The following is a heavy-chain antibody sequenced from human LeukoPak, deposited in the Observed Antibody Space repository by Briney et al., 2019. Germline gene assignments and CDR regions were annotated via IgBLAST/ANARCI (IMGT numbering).Heavy chain of an antibody. CDR2: ISSSSSTI. D-gene: IGHD4-11*01. Sequence: GGSLILSCAASGFTFSSYSMNWVRQAPGKGLEWVSYISSSSSTIYYADSVKGRFTISRDNAKNSLYLQMNSLRAEDTAVYYCARHNYVFDYWGQGTLVTVSS. CDR3: ARHNYVFDY. V-gene: IGHV3-48*01. J-gene: IGHJ4*02. CDR1: GFTFSSYS.